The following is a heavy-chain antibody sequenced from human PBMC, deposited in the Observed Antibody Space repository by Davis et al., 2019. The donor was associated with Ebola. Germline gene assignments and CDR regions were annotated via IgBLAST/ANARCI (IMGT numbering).Heavy chain of an antibody. CDR3: VRTTYGAPEY. D-gene: IGHD4-17*01. J-gene: IGHJ4*02. Sequence: GESLKISCVAGTEFSISTHAMTWVRQAPGKGLVYVSRISSDGGITSYADSVKGRFTISRDNAKSTLYLQMNSLTAEDTAVYYCVRTTYGAPEYWGQGTLVTVSS. V-gene: IGHV3-74*01. CDR2: ISSDGGIT. CDR1: EFSISTHA.